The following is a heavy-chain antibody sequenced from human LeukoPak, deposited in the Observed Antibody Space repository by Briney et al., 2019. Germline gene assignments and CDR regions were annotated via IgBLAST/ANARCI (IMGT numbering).Heavy chain of an antibody. CDR1: GFTFTGHS. J-gene: IGHJ4*02. D-gene: IGHD3-10*01. CDR3: ARDFSWGVDY. CDR2: INGNSGAT. V-gene: IGHV1-2*02. Sequence: ASVTVSCKASGFTFTGHSMHCVRQAPVQGLEWMGWINGNSGATNYAQNFHDRVTLTRDTSISTVYMELSRLRIDDTAVYYGARDFSWGVDYWGQGTLVTVSS.